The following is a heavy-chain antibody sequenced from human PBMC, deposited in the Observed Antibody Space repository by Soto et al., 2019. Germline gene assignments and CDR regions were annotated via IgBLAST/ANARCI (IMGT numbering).Heavy chain of an antibody. D-gene: IGHD3-3*01. CDR3: AKDLGWLRQIMDYYGMDV. CDR2: ISYDGSNK. CDR1: GFTFSSYG. Sequence: GGSLRLSCAASGFTFSSYGMHWVRQAPGKGLEWVAVISYDGSNKYYADSVKGRFTISRDNSKNTLYLQMNSLRAEDTAVYYCAKDLGWLRQIMDYYGMDVWGQGTTVTVSS. V-gene: IGHV3-30*18. J-gene: IGHJ6*02.